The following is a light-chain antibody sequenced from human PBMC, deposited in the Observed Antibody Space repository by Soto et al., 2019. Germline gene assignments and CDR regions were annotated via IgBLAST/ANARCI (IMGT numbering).Light chain of an antibody. J-gene: IGLJ3*02. Sequence: QSALTQPPSASGSPGQSVTISCTGTNRDVGYYNSVSWYQQRPGRAPKLMIYEVTKRPSGVPDRFSGSKSGNTASLTVSGLQGEDEADYYCTSYAGSDNLVFGGGTKLTVL. V-gene: IGLV2-8*01. CDR3: TSYAGSDNLV. CDR1: NRDVGYYNS. CDR2: EVT.